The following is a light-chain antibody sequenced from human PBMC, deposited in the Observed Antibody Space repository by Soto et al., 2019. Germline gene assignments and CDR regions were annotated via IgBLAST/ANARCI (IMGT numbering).Light chain of an antibody. CDR1: QSISSW. V-gene: IGKV1-5*03. CDR2: KAS. Sequence: DIQMTQSPSTLSASVGDRVTITCRASQSISSWLAWYQQKPGKAPKLLIYKASSLESWVPSRFSGSGSGTEFTLTISSLQPDDFATYYCQQYNSYSTFGHGTK. J-gene: IGKJ1*01. CDR3: QQYNSYST.